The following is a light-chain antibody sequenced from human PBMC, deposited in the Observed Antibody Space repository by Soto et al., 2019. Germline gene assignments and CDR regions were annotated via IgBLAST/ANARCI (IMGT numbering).Light chain of an antibody. Sequence: DIQMTQSPSTLSSSGGERVTITCLASQTISSWLAWYQQKPGKAPKLLIYAASSLQSGVPSRFSGSGSGTDFTLTISSLQPEDFATYYCQKANSFPITFGQGTRLEIK. CDR3: QKANSFPIT. CDR2: AAS. CDR1: QTISSW. J-gene: IGKJ5*01. V-gene: IGKV1-12*01.